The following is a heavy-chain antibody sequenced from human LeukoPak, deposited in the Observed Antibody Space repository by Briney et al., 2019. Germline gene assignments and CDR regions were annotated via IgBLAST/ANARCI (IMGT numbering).Heavy chain of an antibody. CDR1: GGTFSSYA. Sequence: ASVKVSCKASGGTFSSYAISWVRQAPGQGLEWMGRIIPILGIANYAQKFQGRVTITADKSTSTAYMELSSLRSEDTAVYYCARDSSGRNFDYWGQGTLVTVSS. CDR3: ARDSSGRNFDY. J-gene: IGHJ4*02. V-gene: IGHV1-69*04. CDR2: IIPILGIA. D-gene: IGHD3-22*01.